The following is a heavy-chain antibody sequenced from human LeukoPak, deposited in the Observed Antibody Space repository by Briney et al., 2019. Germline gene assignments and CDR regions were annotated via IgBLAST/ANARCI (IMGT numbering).Heavy chain of an antibody. CDR3: AKEPVKMLQESYYFDY. J-gene: IGHJ4*02. D-gene: IGHD2-2*01. Sequence: GGSLRLSCAASGFTFSSYAMSWVRQAPGKGLEWVSAISGSGGSTYYADSVKGRFTISRDNSKNTLYLQMNSLRAEDTAVYYCAKEPVKMLQESYYFDYWGQGTLVTVSS. CDR1: GFTFSSYA. CDR2: ISGSGGST. V-gene: IGHV3-23*01.